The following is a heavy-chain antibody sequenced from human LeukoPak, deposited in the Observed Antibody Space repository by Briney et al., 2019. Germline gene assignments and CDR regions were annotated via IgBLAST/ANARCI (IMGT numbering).Heavy chain of an antibody. Sequence: GGSLRLSCAASGFTFSSYEMNWVRQAPGKGLEWVSYISSSGSTIYYADTVKGRFTISRDNAKNSLYLQMNSLRAEDTAVYYCARSATSDSSGWYQLNYYYYYGMDVWGQGTTVTVSS. CDR1: GFTFSSYE. CDR3: ARSATSDSSGWYQLNYYYYYGMDV. J-gene: IGHJ6*02. CDR2: ISSSGSTI. D-gene: IGHD6-19*01. V-gene: IGHV3-48*03.